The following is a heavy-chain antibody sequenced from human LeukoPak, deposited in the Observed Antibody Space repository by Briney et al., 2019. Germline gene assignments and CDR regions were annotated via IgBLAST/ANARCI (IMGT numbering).Heavy chain of an antibody. CDR3: TTDPRLYYYYYMDV. CDR2: IKSKTDGGTT. V-gene: IGHV3-15*01. Sequence: GGSLRLSCAASGFTFSNAWMSWVRQAPGKGLEWVGRIKSKTDGGTTDYAAPVKGRFTISRDDSKNTLYLQMNSLKTQDTAVYYCTTDPRLYYYYYMDVWGKGTTVTVSS. CDR1: GFTFSNAW. J-gene: IGHJ6*03.